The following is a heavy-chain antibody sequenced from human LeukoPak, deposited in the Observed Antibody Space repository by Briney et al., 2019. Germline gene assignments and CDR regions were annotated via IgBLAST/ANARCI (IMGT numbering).Heavy chain of an antibody. V-gene: IGHV3-30-3*01. Sequence: GGSLRLSCAASGFTFSSYAMHWVRQAPGKGLEWVAVISYDGSNKYYADSVKGRFTISRDNSKNTLYPQMNSLRAVDTAVYYCARAWYDSSGYYFGSYAFDIWGQGTMVTVSS. CDR3: ARAWYDSSGYYFGSYAFDI. J-gene: IGHJ3*02. CDR2: ISYDGSNK. D-gene: IGHD3-22*01. CDR1: GFTFSSYA.